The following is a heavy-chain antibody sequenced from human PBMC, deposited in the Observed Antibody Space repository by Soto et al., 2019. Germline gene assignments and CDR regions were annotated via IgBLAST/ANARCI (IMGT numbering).Heavy chain of an antibody. CDR1: GVSISSYY. J-gene: IGHJ4*02. V-gene: IGHV4-59*01. Sequence: PSVTLSLTCPVSGVSISSYYWRWIRQPPGKGLEWIGYIYYSGSTNYNPSLKSRVTISVDTSKNQFSLKLSSVTAADTAVYYCAAQNDYYDSSGHGDFDYWGQGTLVTVAS. CDR3: AAQNDYYDSSGHGDFDY. D-gene: IGHD3-22*01. CDR2: IYYSGST.